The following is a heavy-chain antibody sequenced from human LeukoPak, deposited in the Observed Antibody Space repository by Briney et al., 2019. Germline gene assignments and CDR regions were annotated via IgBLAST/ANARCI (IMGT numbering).Heavy chain of an antibody. CDR2: IYYSGST. J-gene: IGHJ5*02. CDR3: ARDYYDSSQFNWFDP. V-gene: IGHV4-39*07. D-gene: IGHD3-22*01. Sequence: SETLSLTCTVSGGSISSSSNYWGWIRQPPGKGLEWIGSIYYSGSTYYNPSLKSRVTISVDTSKNQFSLKLSSVTAADPAVYYCARDYYDSSQFNWFDPWGQGTLVSVSS. CDR1: GGSISSSSNY.